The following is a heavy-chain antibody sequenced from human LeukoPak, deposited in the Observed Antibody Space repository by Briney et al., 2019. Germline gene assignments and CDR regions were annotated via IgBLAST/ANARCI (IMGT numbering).Heavy chain of an antibody. CDR3: AKVYCSSTSCYNDY. CDR2: ISGSGGST. D-gene: IGHD2-2*01. V-gene: IGHV3-23*01. CDR1: GFTFRSYA. J-gene: IGHJ4*02. Sequence: GGSLRLSCAASGFTFRSYAMSWVRQATGQGLDWVSAISGSGGSTYYADSVKGRFTISRDNSKNTLYLQMNSLRAEDTAVYYCAKVYCSSTSCYNDYWGQGTLVTVSS.